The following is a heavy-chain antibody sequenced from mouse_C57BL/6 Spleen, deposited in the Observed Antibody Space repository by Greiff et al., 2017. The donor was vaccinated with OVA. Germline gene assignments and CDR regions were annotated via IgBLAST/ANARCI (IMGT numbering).Heavy chain of an antibody. CDR1: GYTFTDYY. CDR2: IYPGSGNT. V-gene: IGHV1-76*01. Sequence: QVQLKESGAELVRPGASVKLSCKASGYTFTDYYINWVKQRPGQGLEWIARIYPGSGNTYYNEKFKGKATLTAEKSSSTAYMQLSSLTSEDSAVYFCARGNYDYDGDYWGQGTSVTVSS. D-gene: IGHD2-4*01. J-gene: IGHJ4*01. CDR3: ARGNYDYDGDY.